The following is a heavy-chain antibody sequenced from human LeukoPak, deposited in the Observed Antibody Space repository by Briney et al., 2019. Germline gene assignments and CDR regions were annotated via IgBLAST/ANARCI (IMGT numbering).Heavy chain of an antibody. Sequence: GGSLRLSCAASGFTFSGSAMHWVRQASGKGLEWVGRIRSKANGYATAYAASVKGRFTISRDDSKNTAYLQMNSLKTEDTAVYYCTRHAPNWGGYWYFDLWGRGTLVTVSS. D-gene: IGHD7-27*01. CDR1: GFTFSGSA. J-gene: IGHJ2*01. V-gene: IGHV3-73*01. CDR2: IRSKANGYAT. CDR3: TRHAPNWGGYWYFDL.